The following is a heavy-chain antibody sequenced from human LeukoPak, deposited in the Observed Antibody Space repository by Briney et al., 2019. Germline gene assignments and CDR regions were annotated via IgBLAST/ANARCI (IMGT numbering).Heavy chain of an antibody. J-gene: IGHJ4*02. D-gene: IGHD2-21*02. CDR3: ASGAHCGGDCYYYFDY. CDR2: IIPIFGTA. CDR1: GGTFSSYA. V-gene: IGHV1-69*13. Sequence: SVKVSCKASGGTFSSYAISWVRQAPGQGLEWMGGIIPIFGTANYAQKFQGRVTITADESTSTAYMELSSLRSEDTAVYYCASGAHCGGDCYYYFDYWGQGTLVTVSS.